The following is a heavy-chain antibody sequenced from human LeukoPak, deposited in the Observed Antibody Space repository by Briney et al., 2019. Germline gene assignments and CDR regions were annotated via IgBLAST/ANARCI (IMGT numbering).Heavy chain of an antibody. CDR1: GYTFTGYY. D-gene: IGHD6-19*01. CDR3: ARDQTRGYRSGWLNWFDP. V-gene: IGHV1-2*06. Sequence: ASVKVSCKASGYTFTGYYMHWVRQAPGQGLEWMGLINPDSGDTNYAEKSQGRVTMTRDTSISTAYMDLSSLRSDDTAVYYCARDQTRGYRSGWLNWFDPWGQGTLVSVSS. J-gene: IGHJ5*02. CDR2: INPDSGDT.